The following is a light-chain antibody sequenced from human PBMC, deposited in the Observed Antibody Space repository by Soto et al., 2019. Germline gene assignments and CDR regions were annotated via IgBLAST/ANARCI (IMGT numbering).Light chain of an antibody. V-gene: IGLV2-8*01. CDR2: EVT. CDR3: SSYSDTNIGV. Sequence: QSALTQPPSASGSPGQSVTISCSGTASDIGRYNYVSWYQHHPGKAPKLIIYEVTKRPSGVPDRFSGSKSGNTASLTVCGLQADDEADYYCSSYSDTNIGVFGTGTKVTVL. J-gene: IGLJ1*01. CDR1: ASDIGRYNY.